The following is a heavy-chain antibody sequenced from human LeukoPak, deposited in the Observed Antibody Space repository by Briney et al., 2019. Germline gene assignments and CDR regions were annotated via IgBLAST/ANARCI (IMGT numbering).Heavy chain of an antibody. J-gene: IGHJ5*02. CDR2: IYSGGST. CDR3: ARGWFAHSYGYWFDP. V-gene: IGHV3-53*04. D-gene: IGHD5-18*01. CDR1: GFTFSDYY. Sequence: GSLRLSCAASGFTFSDYYMSWIRQAPGKGLEWVSVIYSGGSTYYADSVKGRFTISRHNSKNTLYLQMNSLRAEDTAVYYCARGWFAHSYGYWFDPWGQGTLVTVSS.